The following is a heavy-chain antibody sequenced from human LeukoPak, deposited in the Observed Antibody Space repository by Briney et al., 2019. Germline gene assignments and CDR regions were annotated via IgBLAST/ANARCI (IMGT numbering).Heavy chain of an antibody. CDR1: GYPFTVYY. V-gene: IGHV1-2*02. D-gene: IGHD1-26*01. CDR2: IIPNSGGT. J-gene: IGHJ4*02. CDR3: AREGIVGATETFDY. Sequence: ASVKVSCKASGYPFTVYYLHWVRQAPGQGLEWMGRIIPNSGGTDYAQKFQGRVTMTRDTSISTAYMELSRLRSDDTAVYYCAREGIVGATETFDYWGQGTLVTVSS.